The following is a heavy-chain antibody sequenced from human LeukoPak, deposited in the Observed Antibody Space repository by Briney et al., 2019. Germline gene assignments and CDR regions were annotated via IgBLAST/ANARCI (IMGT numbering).Heavy chain of an antibody. CDR3: ARDQWLDY. D-gene: IGHD6-19*01. Sequence: PGGSLRLSCAATRFTFSGYIMNWVRQAPGKGLEWVSFIGTSGNTIYYADSVKGRFTVSRDNAKNSLYLQMNSLRAEDTAVYYCARDQWLDYWGQGTLVTVSS. J-gene: IGHJ4*02. CDR2: IGTSGNTI. CDR1: RFTFSGYI. V-gene: IGHV3-48*04.